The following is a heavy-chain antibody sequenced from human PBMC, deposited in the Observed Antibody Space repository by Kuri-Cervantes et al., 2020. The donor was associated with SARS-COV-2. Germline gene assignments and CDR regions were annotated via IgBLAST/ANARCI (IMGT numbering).Heavy chain of an antibody. CDR2: ISSSGNTI. D-gene: IGHD5-18*01. CDR1: GSTVSSYG. V-gene: IGHV3-48*01. J-gene: IGHJ3*02. Sequence: GESLKISCAVSGSTVSSYGMNWVRQAPGKGPEWVSHISSSGNTIYYADSVKGRFTISRDNAKNSLYLQMNSLRAEDTAVYYCARGYSYGYAVLDAFDIWGQGTMVTVSS. CDR3: ARGYSYGYAVLDAFDI.